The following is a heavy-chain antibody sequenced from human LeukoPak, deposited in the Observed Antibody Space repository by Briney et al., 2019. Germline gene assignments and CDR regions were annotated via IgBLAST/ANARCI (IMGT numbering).Heavy chain of an antibody. CDR3: ARTRDRSAYDRFDY. D-gene: IGHD3-22*01. Sequence: PPETLSLTCTVYGGSISGYYWSWIRQPAGKGLEWIGRIYSSGSTNYTPSLKSPVTMSVDTSENQLSLKLSSVTAADTAVYYCARTRDRSAYDRFDYCGQGTVVTVSS. CDR2: IYSSGST. V-gene: IGHV4-4*07. CDR1: GGSISGYY. J-gene: IGHJ4*02.